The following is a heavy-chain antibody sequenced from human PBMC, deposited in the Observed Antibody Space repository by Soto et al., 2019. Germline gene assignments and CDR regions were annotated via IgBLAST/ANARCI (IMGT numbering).Heavy chain of an antibody. CDR3: ARGAYCGGDCYPRADAFDI. Sequence: PGGSLRLSCAASGFTFSSYWMHWVRQAPGKGLVWVSRINRDGSSTSYADSVKGRFTIPRDNAKNTLYLQMNSLRAEDTAVYYCARGAYCGGDCYPRADAFDIWGQGTMVTVSS. CDR1: GFTFSSYW. J-gene: IGHJ3*02. CDR2: INRDGSST. V-gene: IGHV3-74*01. D-gene: IGHD2-21*02.